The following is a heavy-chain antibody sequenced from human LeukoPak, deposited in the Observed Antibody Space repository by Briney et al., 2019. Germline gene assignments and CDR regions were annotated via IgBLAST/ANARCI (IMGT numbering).Heavy chain of an antibody. Sequence: SETLSLTCTVSGGSISSYYWSWIRQPAGKGLEWIGRIYTSGSTNYNPSLKSRVTMSVDTSKNQFSLKLSSVTAADTAVYYCARETLRITIFGVVEGYNWFDPWGQGTLVTVSS. CDR3: ARETLRITIFGVVEGYNWFDP. CDR2: IYTSGST. J-gene: IGHJ5*02. V-gene: IGHV4-4*07. CDR1: GGSISSYY. D-gene: IGHD3-3*01.